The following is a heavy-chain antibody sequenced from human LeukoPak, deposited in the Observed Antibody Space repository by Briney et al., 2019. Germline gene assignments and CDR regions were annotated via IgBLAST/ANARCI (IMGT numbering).Heavy chain of an antibody. Sequence: ASVKVSCKVSGYTLTELSMHWVRQAPGKGLEWMGGFDPEDGETIYAQKFQGRVTITADESTSTAYMELSSLRSEDTAVYYCARNHAYYYDSSGYSMDVWGQGTTVTVSS. CDR3: ARNHAYYYDSSGYSMDV. CDR1: GYTLTELS. V-gene: IGHV1-24*01. CDR2: FDPEDGET. J-gene: IGHJ6*02. D-gene: IGHD3-22*01.